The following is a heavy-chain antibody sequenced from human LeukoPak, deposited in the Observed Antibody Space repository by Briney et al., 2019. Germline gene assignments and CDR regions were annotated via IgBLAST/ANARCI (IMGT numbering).Heavy chain of an antibody. CDR2: ISGSGGST. V-gene: IGHV3-23*01. CDR3: AKRYSDGGFDP. Sequence: GGSLRLSCAASGFTFSSYAMSWVRQAPGKGLEWVSAISGSGGSTYYADSVKGRFTISRDNSKNTVFLQMNDLTIEDTAIYYGAKRYSDGGFDPWGQGTLVTVSS. CDR1: GFTFSSYA. J-gene: IGHJ5*02. D-gene: IGHD3-10*01.